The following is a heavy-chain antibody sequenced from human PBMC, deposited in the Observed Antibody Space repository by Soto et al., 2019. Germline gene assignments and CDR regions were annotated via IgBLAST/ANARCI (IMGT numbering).Heavy chain of an antibody. CDR1: GFTFSSYW. CDR3: ARDEMATITSNFVN. V-gene: IGHV3-7*04. D-gene: IGHD5-12*01. J-gene: IGHJ4*02. Sequence: PGGSLRLSCAASGFTFSSYWMSWVRQAPGKGLEWVANIKQDGSEKYYVDSVKGRFTISRDNAKNSLYLQMNSLRAEDTAVYYCARDEMATITSNFVNWGQGTLVTVSS. CDR2: IKQDGSEK.